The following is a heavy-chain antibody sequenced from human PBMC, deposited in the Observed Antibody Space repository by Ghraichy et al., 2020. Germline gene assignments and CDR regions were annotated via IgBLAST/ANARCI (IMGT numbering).Heavy chain of an antibody. D-gene: IGHD2-21*01. CDR1: GFSFSSYW. CDR2: MNQDGGEK. J-gene: IGHJ4*02. Sequence: GGSLRLSCAASGFSFSSYWMGWVRQEAGKGLEWVANMNQDGGEKHYVDSVRGRFTISRDNAKNSVYLQMNGLRVEDTAVYYCVRDPGNFDYWGQGTLVTVSS. CDR3: VRDPGNFDY. V-gene: IGHV3-7*01.